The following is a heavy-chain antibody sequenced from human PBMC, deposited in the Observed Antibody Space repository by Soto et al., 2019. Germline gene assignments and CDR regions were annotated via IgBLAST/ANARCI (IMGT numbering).Heavy chain of an antibody. J-gene: IGHJ6*03. D-gene: IGHD3-10*01. Sequence: PSETLSLTCTVSGGSISDYFWTWIRQPPGRGPEWLGYMYYSGNSKSNPSLGSRVTISGGTSKNQLSLKLRSVTAADTAVYYCARYKSGRGSGSFNYYYYMDVWGKGTTVTVLL. V-gene: IGHV4-59*08. CDR3: ARYKSGRGSGSFNYYYYMDV. CDR2: MYYSGNS. CDR1: GGSISDYF.